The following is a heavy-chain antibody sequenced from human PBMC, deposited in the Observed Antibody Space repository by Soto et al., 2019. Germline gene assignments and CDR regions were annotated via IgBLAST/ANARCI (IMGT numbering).Heavy chain of an antibody. J-gene: IGHJ4*02. Sequence: GASVKVSCKASGYTFTSYAMHWVRQAPGQRLEWMGWINAGNGNTKYSQKFQGRVTITRDTSASTAYMELSSLRSEDTAVYYCARDGPRGNWNDGDYFDYWGQGTLVTVSS. CDR1: GYTFTSYA. CDR3: ARDGPRGNWNDGDYFDY. CDR2: INAGNGNT. V-gene: IGHV1-3*01. D-gene: IGHD1-20*01.